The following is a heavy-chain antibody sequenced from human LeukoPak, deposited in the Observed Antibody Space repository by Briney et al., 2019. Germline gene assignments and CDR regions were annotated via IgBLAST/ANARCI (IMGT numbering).Heavy chain of an antibody. V-gene: IGHV5-51*01. CDR2: IYPSDSDT. J-gene: IGHJ6*02. CDR1: GYSFTTYW. D-gene: IGHD2-2*01. Sequence: GESLKISCKGSGYSFTTYWIGWVRQKPGKGLEWMGIIYPSDSDTRYSQSFQGQVTISADKSISTAYLQWSSLKASDTAMYYCARLGTVGYCSSTSCSGGYYYGMDVWGQGTTVTVSS. CDR3: ARLGTVGYCSSTSCSGGYYYGMDV.